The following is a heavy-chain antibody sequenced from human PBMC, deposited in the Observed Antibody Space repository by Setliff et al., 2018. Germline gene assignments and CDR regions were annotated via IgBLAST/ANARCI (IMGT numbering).Heavy chain of an antibody. V-gene: IGHV1-2*02. Sequence: ASVKVSCKASGYTFTAYYMHWVRQAPGQGLEWMGWINPGSGATNLAQRFQGRVTMTRDTSISTAYMELSSLRSDDTAVYYCARDPSLTGILNYYYYYYMDVWGKGTTVTVSS. D-gene: IGHD7-27*01. CDR2: INPGSGAT. CDR1: GYTFTAYY. J-gene: IGHJ6*03. CDR3: ARDPSLTGILNYYYYYYMDV.